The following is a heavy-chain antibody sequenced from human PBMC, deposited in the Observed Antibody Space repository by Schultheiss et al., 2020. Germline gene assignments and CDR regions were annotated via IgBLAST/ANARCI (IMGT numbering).Heavy chain of an antibody. J-gene: IGHJ3*02. D-gene: IGHD6-19*01. CDR3: ARGVVAVAGTDAFDI. V-gene: IGHV4-61*02. Sequence: SQTLSLTCAVSGGSISSGGYSWSWIRQPAGKGLEWIGRIYTSGSTNYNPSLKSRVTISVDTSKNQFSLKLSSVTAADTAVYYCARGVVAVAGTDAFDIWGQGTMVTVSS. CDR1: GGSISSGGYS. CDR2: IYTSGST.